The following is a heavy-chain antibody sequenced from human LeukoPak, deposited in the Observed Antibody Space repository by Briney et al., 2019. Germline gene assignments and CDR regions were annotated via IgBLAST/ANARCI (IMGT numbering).Heavy chain of an antibody. J-gene: IGHJ4*02. V-gene: IGHV3-9*01. CDR3: AKDRPRYSGSYFDY. Sequence: GRSLRLSCAASGFTFDDYAMHWVQQAPGKGLEWVSGISWNSGSIGYADSVKGRFTISRDNAKNSLYLQMNSLRAEDTALYYCAKDRPRYSGSYFDYWGQGTLVTVSS. CDR1: GFTFDDYA. CDR2: ISWNSGSI. D-gene: IGHD1-26*01.